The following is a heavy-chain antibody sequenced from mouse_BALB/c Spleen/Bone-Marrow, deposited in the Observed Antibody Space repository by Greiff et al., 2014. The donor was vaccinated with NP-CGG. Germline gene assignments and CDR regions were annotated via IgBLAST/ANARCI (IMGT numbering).Heavy chain of an antibody. J-gene: IGHJ4*01. CDR1: GCTFTDYN. CDR2: IYPYNGGT. D-gene: IGHD2-2*01. CDR3: AREGGYYDAMDY. V-gene: IGHV1S29*02. Sequence: VQLQQSGPELVKPGASVKISCKASGCTFTDYNMQWVKQSHGKSLEWIGYIYPYNGGTGYNQKFRSKATLTVDSSSSTAYMELRSLTSEDSAVYYCAREGGYYDAMDYWGQGTSVTVSS.